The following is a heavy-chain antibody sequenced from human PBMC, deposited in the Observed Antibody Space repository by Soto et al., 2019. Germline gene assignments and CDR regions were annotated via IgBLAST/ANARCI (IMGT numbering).Heavy chain of an antibody. V-gene: IGHV1-3*05. Sequence: QVQLVQSGAEEKKPGASVKVSCKASGYTFTSYAMHWARQAPGQRLEWMGWINAGNGNTKYSQKFQGRVTITRDTSASTAYMELSSLRSEDTAVYYCARSSGWYVWFDPWGQGTLVTVSS. J-gene: IGHJ5*02. CDR3: ARSSGWYVWFDP. CDR1: GYTFTSYA. D-gene: IGHD6-13*01. CDR2: INAGNGNT.